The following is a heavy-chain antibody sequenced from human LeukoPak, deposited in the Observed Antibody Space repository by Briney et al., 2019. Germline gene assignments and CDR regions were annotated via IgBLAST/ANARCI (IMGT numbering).Heavy chain of an antibody. CDR3: ARGAPPDS. CDR2: IYNSGST. V-gene: IGHV4-31*03. CDR1: GASFNTGDYY. Sequence: SETLSLTCIVSGASFNTGDYYWNWIRQHPGEGPEWIGYIYNSGSTYYNPSLKSRVTISVDTSKNHFSLRLTSVTAADSAVYYCARGAPPDSWGQGTLVTVSS. J-gene: IGHJ4*02.